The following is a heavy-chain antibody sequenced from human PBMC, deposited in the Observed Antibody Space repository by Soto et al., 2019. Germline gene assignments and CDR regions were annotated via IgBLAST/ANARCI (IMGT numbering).Heavy chain of an antibody. V-gene: IGHV3-23*01. J-gene: IGHJ4*01. CDR1: GFTFSSYA. Sequence: PGGSLRLSCAASGFTFSSYAMTWVRQAPGSGLEWVSGISSSGGTTYYADSVKGRFIISRDNSKNTLYLQMNSMRDEDTAIYSSAKDREYGGSSWYYFDFLGHGTLVTVSS. D-gene: IGHD6-13*01. CDR2: ISSSGGTT. CDR3: AKDREYGGSSWYYFDF.